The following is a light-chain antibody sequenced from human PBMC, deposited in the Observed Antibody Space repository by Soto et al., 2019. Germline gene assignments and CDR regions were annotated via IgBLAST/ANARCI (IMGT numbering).Light chain of an antibody. J-gene: IGKJ1*01. Sequence: EIVLTQSPGTLSLSPGKRATLSCRASQSISSSYLAWYQQRPGQAPRLLIYGASSRATGIPDRFSGSGSGTEFTLTISSLQSEDFAVYYCQQYNNWPWTFGQGTKVEIK. CDR1: QSISSSY. V-gene: IGKV3-20*01. CDR2: GAS. CDR3: QQYNNWPWT.